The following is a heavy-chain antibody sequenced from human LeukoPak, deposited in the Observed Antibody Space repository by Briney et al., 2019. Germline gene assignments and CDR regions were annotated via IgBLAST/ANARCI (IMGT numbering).Heavy chain of an antibody. J-gene: IGHJ4*02. CDR3: ARNILTGYYTGFDY. CDR1: GFTFSSYS. D-gene: IGHD3-9*01. CDR2: ISSSSSYI. V-gene: IGHV3-21*01. Sequence: KPGGSLRLSCAASGFTFSSYSMNWVRQAPGKGLEWVSSISSSSSYIYYADSVKGRLTISRDNAKNSLYLQMNSLRAEDTAVYYCARNILTGYYTGFDYWGQGTLVTVSS.